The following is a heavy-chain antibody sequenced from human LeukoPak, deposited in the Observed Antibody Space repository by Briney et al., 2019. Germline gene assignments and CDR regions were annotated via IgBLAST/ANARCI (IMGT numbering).Heavy chain of an antibody. CDR2: INWNGGST. CDR3: ARDVRGYSYGYWYFDL. V-gene: IGHV3-20*01. Sequence: GGSLRPSCAAAGFTVDDYGMSWVRQAPRNGLEWVSCINWNGGSTGYADSVKGRFTISRDNAKNSLYLQMNSLRAEDTASYHCARDVRGYSYGYWYFDLWGRGTLVTVSS. D-gene: IGHD5-18*01. CDR1: GFTVDDYG. J-gene: IGHJ2*01.